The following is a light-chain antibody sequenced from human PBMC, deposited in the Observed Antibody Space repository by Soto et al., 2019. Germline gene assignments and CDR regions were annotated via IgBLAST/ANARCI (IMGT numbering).Light chain of an antibody. CDR1: QNIDNY. CDR2: DAS. V-gene: IGKV3-11*01. CDR3: QQRRYWL. J-gene: IGKJ4*01. Sequence: EIVLTQSPGTLSLSPGDRATLSCRASQNIDNYLAWYQQKPGQAPRLLIYDASNRASGIPSRFSGSGSGTDFTLTISSLEPEDFAVYFCQQRRYWLFGGGTKVDIK.